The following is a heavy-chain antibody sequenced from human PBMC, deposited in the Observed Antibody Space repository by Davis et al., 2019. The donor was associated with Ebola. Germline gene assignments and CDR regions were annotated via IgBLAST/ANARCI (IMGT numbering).Heavy chain of an antibody. CDR3: ARGDSYYDPSGYYAGPEAPDH. V-gene: IGHV4-59*12. J-gene: IGHJ4*02. CDR1: GGSISSYY. D-gene: IGHD3-22*01. CDR2: YYYTGST. Sequence: SETLSLTCTVSGGSISSYYWSWIRQPPGKGLEWIGHYYYTGSTNYNPSLKSRVTMSVDTSKNQFSLKLTSVTAADTAVYYCARGDSYYDPSGYYAGPEAPDHWGQGTLVSVSS.